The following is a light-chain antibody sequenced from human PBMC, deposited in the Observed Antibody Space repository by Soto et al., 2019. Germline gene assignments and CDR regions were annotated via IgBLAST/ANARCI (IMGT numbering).Light chain of an antibody. CDR2: SNN. Sequence: QSVLTQTPSASGTPGQRVTISCSGGSSNIGANTVNWYQHVPGTAPTLVIYSNNQRPSGVPDRFSGSKSGTSASLAIRGLQSEDEADYSCGAWDISLNAYVFGGGTKVTVL. CDR1: SSNIGANT. V-gene: IGLV1-44*01. CDR3: GAWDISLNAYV. J-gene: IGLJ1*01.